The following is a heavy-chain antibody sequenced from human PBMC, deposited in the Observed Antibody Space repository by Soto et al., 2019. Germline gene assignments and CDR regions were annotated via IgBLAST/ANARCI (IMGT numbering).Heavy chain of an antibody. Sequence: PGGSLRLSCVASGFTFTTYWMSWVRQAPGKGLEWVANIRQDGGAQYYVDSVKGRFTISRDNAKNSVYLQMDSLRAEDTAVYYCVRGGHGSGSYLGSYWGQGILVTVS. D-gene: IGHD3-10*01. V-gene: IGHV3-7*03. J-gene: IGHJ4*02. CDR3: VRGGHGSGSYLGSY. CDR2: IRQDGGAQ. CDR1: GFTFTTYW.